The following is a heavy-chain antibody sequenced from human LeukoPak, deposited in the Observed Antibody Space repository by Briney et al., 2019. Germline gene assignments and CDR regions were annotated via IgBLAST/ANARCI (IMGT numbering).Heavy chain of an antibody. J-gene: IGHJ3*02. CDR1: GFTFSSYW. CDR2: INSDGSST. D-gene: IGHD4-17*01. CDR3: ARGSTTAQRKDAFDI. V-gene: IGHV3-74*01. Sequence: GGSLRLSCAASGFTFSSYWMHWVRQAPGKGLVWVSRINSDGSSTSYADSVKGRFTISRDNAKNTLYLQMNSLGAEDMALYYCARGSTTAQRKDAFDIWGQGTMVTVSS.